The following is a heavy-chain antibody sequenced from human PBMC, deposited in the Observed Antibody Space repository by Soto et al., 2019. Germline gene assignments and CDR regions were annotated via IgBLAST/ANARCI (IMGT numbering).Heavy chain of an antibody. CDR1: DDSFSSSY. D-gene: IGHD4-17*01. CDR2: IYYSGST. V-gene: IGHV4-59*01. J-gene: IGHJ4*02. Sequence: PSETLSLTCTVSDDSFSSSYWSWIRQPPGEGLEWIGHIYYSGSTNYNPSLKSRVTISVDTSKNQFALKVRSVTAADTAVYYCARGYEDYGDYVYDYWGQGTLVTVSS. CDR3: ARGYEDYGDYVYDY.